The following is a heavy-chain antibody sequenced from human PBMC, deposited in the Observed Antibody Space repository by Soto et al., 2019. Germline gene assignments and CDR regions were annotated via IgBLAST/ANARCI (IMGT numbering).Heavy chain of an antibody. CDR2: IDNSGST. V-gene: IGHV4-31*03. CDR1: GASVSTGVYY. CDR3: AGAVGDFDVRRYRTSYFDQ. J-gene: IGHJ4*02. Sequence: KSSETLSLTCTVSGASVSTGVYYWTWIRQHPGKGLEWIGYIDNSGSTYYNPSLTGRVDISVDTSKNQFSLNLQSLTAADTAFYYCAGAVGDFDVRRYRTSYFDQWGQGILVTVSS. D-gene: IGHD2-21*02.